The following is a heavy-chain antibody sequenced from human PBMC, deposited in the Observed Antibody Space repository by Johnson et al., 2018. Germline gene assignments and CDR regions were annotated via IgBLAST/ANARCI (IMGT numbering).Heavy chain of an antibody. J-gene: IGHJ1*01. D-gene: IGHD3-9*01. V-gene: IGHV3-15*01. CDR2: IKSKTDGGTT. Sequence: VQLVESGGGLVKXGGSXRLXCAASGFTFSNAWMSWVRQAPGKGLEWVGRIKSKTDGGTTDYAAPVKGRFTISRDDSKNTLYLQMNSLKTEDTAVYYCTTAGLTGGIFQHWGQGTLVTVS. CDR3: TTAGLTGGIFQH. CDR1: GFTFSNAW.